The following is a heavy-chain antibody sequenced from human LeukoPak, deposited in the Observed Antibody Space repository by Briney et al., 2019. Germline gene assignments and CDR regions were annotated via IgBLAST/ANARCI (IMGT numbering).Heavy chain of an antibody. J-gene: IGHJ4*02. V-gene: IGHV3-74*01. D-gene: IGHD6-6*01. CDR1: GFTFSNYW. Sequence: PGGSLRLSCAASGFTFSNYWMHWVRQTPGKGLVWVANIETDGTTIHYADSVKGRFTISRDNSKNTLYLQMNSLRAEDTAVYYCVKGSAAARPYYFDHWGQGTLVTVSS. CDR3: VKGSAAARPYYFDH. CDR2: IETDGTTI.